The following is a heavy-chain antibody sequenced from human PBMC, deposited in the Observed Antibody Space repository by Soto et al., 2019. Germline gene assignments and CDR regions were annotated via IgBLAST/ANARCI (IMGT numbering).Heavy chain of an antibody. CDR3: ARVEGTSGYYYGRDV. CDR1: GYSFTSYW. Sequence: GESLQISCKGSGYSFTSYWIGWVRQMPGKGLEWMGIIYPGDSDTRYSPSFQGQVTISADKSISTAYLQWSNLKASDTAMYYCARVEGTSGYYYGRDVWVQGTKLTVAS. D-gene: IGHD2-2*01. J-gene: IGHJ6*02. V-gene: IGHV5-51*01. CDR2: IYPGDSDT.